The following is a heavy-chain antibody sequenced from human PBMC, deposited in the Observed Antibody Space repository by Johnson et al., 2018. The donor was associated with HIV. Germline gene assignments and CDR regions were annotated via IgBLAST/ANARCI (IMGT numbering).Heavy chain of an antibody. CDR3: AKDWSVLEWLSLHAFDI. CDR2: IDTAGDT. Sequence: VQLVESGGGLVQPGGSLRLSCAASGFTLSSYDMHWVRQATGKGLEWVSEIDTAGDTYYPGSVKGRFTTSRENAKNSLYLQMNSLRAGDTAVYYCAKDWSVLEWLSLHAFDIWGQGTMVTVSS. CDR1: GFTLSSYD. V-gene: IGHV3-13*01. D-gene: IGHD3-3*01. J-gene: IGHJ3*02.